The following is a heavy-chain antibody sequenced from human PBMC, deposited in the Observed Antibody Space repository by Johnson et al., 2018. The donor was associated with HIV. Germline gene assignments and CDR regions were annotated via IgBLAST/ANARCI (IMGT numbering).Heavy chain of an antibody. CDR3: AKEAYYVEAFDI. D-gene: IGHD3-16*01. Sequence: QMQLVESGGGVVQPGRSLRLSCAASEFTFSSYAMHWVRQAPGKGLEWVAVISYDGSNQYYADSVKGRFTISRDNSKNTLYLQMNTLRAEDTAVYYCAKEAYYVEAFDIWGRGTMVTVSS. CDR2: ISYDGSNQ. J-gene: IGHJ3*02. CDR1: EFTFSSYA. V-gene: IGHV3-30-3*01.